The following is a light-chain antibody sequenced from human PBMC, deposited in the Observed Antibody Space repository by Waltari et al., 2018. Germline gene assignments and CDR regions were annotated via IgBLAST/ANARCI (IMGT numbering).Light chain of an antibody. CDR1: STNIVAGYD. J-gene: IGLJ2*01. CDR2: GNS. CDR3: QSYDSSLSGVV. V-gene: IGLV1-40*01. Sequence: QSVLPQPPPASGAPRQRVTISCTRGSTNIVAGYDVHWYQQLPGTAPKLLMYGNSNRPSGVPDRFSGSKSGTSASLAITGLQAEDEADYYCQSYDSSLSGVVFGGGTKLTVL.